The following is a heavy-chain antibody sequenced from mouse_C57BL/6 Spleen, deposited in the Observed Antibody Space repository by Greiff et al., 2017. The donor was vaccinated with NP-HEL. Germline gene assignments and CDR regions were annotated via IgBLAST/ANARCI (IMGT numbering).Heavy chain of an antibody. CDR3: ARYDPFYAMDY. Sequence: EVKLVESGGGLVKPGGSLKLSCAASGFTFSDYGMHWVRQAPEKGLEWVAYISSGSSTIYYADTVKGRFTISRDNAKNTLFLQMTSLRSEDTAMYYCARYDPFYAMDYWGQGTSVTVSS. CDR1: GFTFSDYG. D-gene: IGHD2-3*01. V-gene: IGHV5-17*01. J-gene: IGHJ4*01. CDR2: ISSGSSTI.